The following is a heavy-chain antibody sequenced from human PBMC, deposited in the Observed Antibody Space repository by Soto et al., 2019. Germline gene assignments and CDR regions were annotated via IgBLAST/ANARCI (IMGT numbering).Heavy chain of an antibody. V-gene: IGHV3-48*01. Sequence: GGSLRLSCAASGFTFSSYSMNWVRQAPGKGLEWVSYISSGSSAIYYADSVKGRFTISRDNAKNSLYLQMNSLSADDTALYYCASLYGDPYWGQGTLVTVSS. J-gene: IGHJ4*02. CDR1: GFTFSSYS. CDR2: ISSGSSAI. CDR3: ASLYGDPY. D-gene: IGHD4-17*01.